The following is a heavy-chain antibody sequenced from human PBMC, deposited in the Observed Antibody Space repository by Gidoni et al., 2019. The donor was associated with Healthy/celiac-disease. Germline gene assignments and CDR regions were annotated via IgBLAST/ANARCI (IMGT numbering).Heavy chain of an antibody. CDR2: IIPILGIA. D-gene: IGHD1-26*01. V-gene: IGHV1-69*04. Sequence: QVQLLRAGAEVKKPGSSVKVSCKASGGTFCGYAISWVRQAPGQGLEWMGRIIPILGIANYAQKFQGRVTITADKSTSTAYMELSSLRSDDTAVYYCARTVSLQGIVYYYRMDVWGQGTTVTVSS. J-gene: IGHJ6*02. CDR3: ARTVSLQGIVYYYRMDV. CDR1: GGTFCGYA.